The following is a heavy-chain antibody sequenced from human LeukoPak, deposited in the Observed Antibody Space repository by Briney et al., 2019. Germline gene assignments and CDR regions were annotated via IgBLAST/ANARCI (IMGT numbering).Heavy chain of an antibody. J-gene: IGHJ4*02. CDR3: VRNSYDSSGYYDY. V-gene: IGHV3-74*01. CDR1: GFTFSSYW. D-gene: IGHD3-22*01. Sequence: QSGRSLRLSCAASGFTFSSYWMHWVRQAPGKGLVWVSRIISDGSNTTYADSVKGRFTISRDNAKNTLYLQMSSLRAEDTAVYYCVRNSYDSSGYYDYWGQGTLVTVSS. CDR2: IISDGSNT.